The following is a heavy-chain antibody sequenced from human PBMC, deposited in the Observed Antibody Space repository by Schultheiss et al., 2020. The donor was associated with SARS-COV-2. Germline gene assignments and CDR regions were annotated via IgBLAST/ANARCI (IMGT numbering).Heavy chain of an antibody. CDR1: GGSISSYY. CDR2: IYYSGST. CDR3: ARDVQQQLLYYYMDV. D-gene: IGHD6-13*01. V-gene: IGHV4-59*12. Sequence: SETLSLTCTVSGGSISSYYWGWIRQPPGKGLEWFGTIYYSGSTNYNPSLKSRVTISVDTSKNQFSLKVSSVTAADTAVYYCARDVQQQLLYYYMDVWGKGTTVTVSS. J-gene: IGHJ6*03.